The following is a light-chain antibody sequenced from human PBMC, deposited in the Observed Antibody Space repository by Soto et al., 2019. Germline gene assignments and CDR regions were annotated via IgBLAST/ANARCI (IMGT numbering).Light chain of an antibody. CDR3: LQESNYPLT. CDR1: QGVRDD. V-gene: IGKV1-6*01. Sequence: IQMTQAPSSLSASVGDRVTITCRASQGVRDDVGWYQQKPGKAPKLLIYSASTLQSGVPSRFSGSGSGTDFTLTISGLQPEDFGTYYCLQESNYPLTFGGGTKVAIK. CDR2: SAS. J-gene: IGKJ4*01.